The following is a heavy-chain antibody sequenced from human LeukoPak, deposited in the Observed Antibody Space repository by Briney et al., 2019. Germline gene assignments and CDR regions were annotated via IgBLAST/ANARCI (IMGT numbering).Heavy chain of an antibody. CDR3: AKDYYDSSGYLDY. CDR1: GFTFSSYG. D-gene: IGHD3-22*01. CDR2: IWYDGSNK. Sequence: GRSLRLSCAASGFTFSSYGMHWVRQAPGKGLEWVAVIWYDGSNKYYADSVKGRFTISRDNPKNTLYLQMNSLRAEDTAVYYCAKDYYDSSGYLDYWGQGTLVTVSS. V-gene: IGHV3-33*06. J-gene: IGHJ4*02.